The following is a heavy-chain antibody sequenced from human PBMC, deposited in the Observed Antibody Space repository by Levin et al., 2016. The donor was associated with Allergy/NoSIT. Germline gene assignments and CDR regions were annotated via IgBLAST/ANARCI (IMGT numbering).Heavy chain of an antibody. J-gene: IGHJ6*04. Sequence: GGSLRLSCTASGFTFSDYAMTWVRQAPGKGLEWVADITGRGSRIDYVDSVKGRFTVSRDNSRKVLYLQMNSLTVEDSATYYCAKEGGAVTPRFNLDVWGKGTTVTVSS. CDR3: AKEGGAVTPRFNLDV. CDR1: GFTFSDYA. D-gene: IGHD3-3*01. CDR2: ITGRGSRI. V-gene: IGHV3-23*01.